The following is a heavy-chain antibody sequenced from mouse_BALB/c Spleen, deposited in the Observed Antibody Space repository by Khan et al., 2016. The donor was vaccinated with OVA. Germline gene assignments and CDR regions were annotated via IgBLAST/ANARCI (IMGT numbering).Heavy chain of an antibody. D-gene: IGHD1-2*01. Sequence: EVELVESGGGLVQPGGSRTLSCAVSGFSFSSYGMHWVRQAPERGLEWVAYISGDSNTIYYADTVKGRFTISRDNPRHTLFLQRTSIMSEDTAMNYCGTTYFYDYAFDYWGPGTTLTVSS. J-gene: IGHJ2*01. CDR1: GFSFSSYG. CDR3: GTTYFYDYAFDY. CDR2: ISGDSNTI. V-gene: IGHV5-17*02.